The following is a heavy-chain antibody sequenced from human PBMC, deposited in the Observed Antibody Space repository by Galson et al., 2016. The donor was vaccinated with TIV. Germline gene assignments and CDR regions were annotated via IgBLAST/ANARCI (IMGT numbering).Heavy chain of an antibody. CDR1: GFTFNNYG. Sequence: SLRLSCAASGFTFNNYGMNWVRQAPGKGLEWVSGISGSGGITYFADPVKDRFTISRDNSKDTLYLQMNSLRADDTAVYYCARRKNYGGDAFDIWGQGTMVTVSS. CDR2: ISGSGGIT. V-gene: IGHV3-23*01. J-gene: IGHJ3*02. CDR3: ARRKNYGGDAFDI. D-gene: IGHD4-23*01.